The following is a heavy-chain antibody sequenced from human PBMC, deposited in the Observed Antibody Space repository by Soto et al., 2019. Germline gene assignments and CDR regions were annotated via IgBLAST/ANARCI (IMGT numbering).Heavy chain of an antibody. Sequence: SETLSLTCTVSGGSISSGGYYWSWIRQHPGKGLEWIGYIYYSGSTYYNPSLKSRVTISVDTSKNQFSLKLSSVTAADTAVYYCARGVYYDSSGHDYWGQGTLVTVSS. V-gene: IGHV4-31*03. CDR1: GGSISSGGYY. J-gene: IGHJ4*02. D-gene: IGHD3-22*01. CDR3: ARGVYYDSSGHDY. CDR2: IYYSGST.